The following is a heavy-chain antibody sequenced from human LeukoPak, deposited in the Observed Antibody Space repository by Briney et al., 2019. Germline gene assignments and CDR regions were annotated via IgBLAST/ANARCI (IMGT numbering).Heavy chain of an antibody. CDR3: ARGAYYDSSGYYFDY. D-gene: IGHD3-22*01. CDR2: INHGGGA. CDR1: GGSFSGYY. J-gene: IGHJ4*02. Sequence: KPSETLSLTCAVYGGSFSGYYWSWIRQPPGKGLEWIGEINHGGGANYNPSLKSRVTVSGDTSNNQFSLKLSSVTAADTAVYYCARGAYYDSSGYYFDYWGQGTLVTVSS. V-gene: IGHV4-34*01.